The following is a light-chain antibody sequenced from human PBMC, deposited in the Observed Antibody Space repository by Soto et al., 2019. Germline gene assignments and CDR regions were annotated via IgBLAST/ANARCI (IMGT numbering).Light chain of an antibody. Sequence: QSALTQPDSVSASLGESITISCTGTNTDIGGYNYVSWYQQHPGKAPKLVIYDVTSRPAGIPKRFSGFKSGFTASLTISGLQAEDDAHYFCCSYRAYRTLEVFGTGTKLTVL. V-gene: IGLV2-14*03. CDR1: NTDIGGYNY. J-gene: IGLJ1*01. CDR2: DVT. CDR3: CSYRAYRTLEV.